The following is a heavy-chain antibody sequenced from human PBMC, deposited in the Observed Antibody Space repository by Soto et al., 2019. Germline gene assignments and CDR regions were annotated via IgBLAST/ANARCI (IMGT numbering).Heavy chain of an antibody. J-gene: IGHJ5*02. CDR2: ITPFSGDV. CDR3: ASGGAGSGPFTWELPDL. Sequence: QMQLVQSGAEVKRTGSTVTVSCKALGNTFTYRYLHWVRQAPGQALEWMGWITPFSGDVHYAQKFQKRVTITRDRSINTAYMRMNSLRPEDTAMYYCASGGAGSGPFTWELPDLWGQGTLVTVSS. D-gene: IGHD1-26*01. V-gene: IGHV1-45*02. CDR1: GNTFTYRY.